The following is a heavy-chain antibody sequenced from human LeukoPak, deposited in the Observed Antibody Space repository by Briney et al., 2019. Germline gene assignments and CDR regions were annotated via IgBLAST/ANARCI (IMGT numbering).Heavy chain of an antibody. CDR1: GGSISSYY. CDR2: IYYSGST. D-gene: IGHD1-26*01. V-gene: IGHV4-59*01. CDR3: ARSPLEEWEPRYYFDY. J-gene: IGHJ4*02. Sequence: SETLSLTCTVSGGSISSYYWSWIRQPPGKGLEWIGYIYYSGSTNYNPSLKSRVTISVDTSKNQFSLKLSSVTAADTAVYYCARSPLEEWEPRYYFDYWGQGTLVTVSP.